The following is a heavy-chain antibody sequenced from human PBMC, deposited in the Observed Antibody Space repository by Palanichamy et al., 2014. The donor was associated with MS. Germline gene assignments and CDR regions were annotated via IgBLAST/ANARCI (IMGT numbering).Heavy chain of an antibody. CDR3: AREINWNDVVFFDY. CDR1: GFTFSSYG. Sequence: QVQLVESGGGVVQPGGSLRLSCAASGFTFSSYGMHWVRQAPGKGLEWVAFIRYDGSNKYYADSVKGRFTISRDNSKNTLYLQMNSLRAEDTAVYYCAREINWNDVVFFDYWGQGTLVTVSS. CDR2: IRYDGSNK. V-gene: IGHV3-30*02. J-gene: IGHJ4*02. D-gene: IGHD1-1*01.